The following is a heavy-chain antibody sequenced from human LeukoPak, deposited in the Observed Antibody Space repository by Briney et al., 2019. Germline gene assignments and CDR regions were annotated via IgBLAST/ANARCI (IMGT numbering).Heavy chain of an antibody. D-gene: IGHD3-22*01. CDR1: GGSISSYY. Sequence: SETLSLTCTVSGGSISSYYWSWIRQPAGKGLEWIGRIYTSGSTNYNPSLKGRVTMSVDTSKNQFSLKLSSVTAADTAVYYCAREDYDSSGYYYFDYWGQGTLVTVSS. CDR2: IYTSGST. J-gene: IGHJ4*02. V-gene: IGHV4-4*07. CDR3: AREDYDSSGYYYFDY.